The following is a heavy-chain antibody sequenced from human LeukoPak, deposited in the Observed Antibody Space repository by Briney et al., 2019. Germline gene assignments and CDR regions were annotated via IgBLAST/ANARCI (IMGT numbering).Heavy chain of an antibody. V-gene: IGHV4-31*03. D-gene: IGHD3-22*01. Sequence: SETLSLTCTVSGGSISSGDYFWSWIRQHPGKGLEWIGYIYYSGSTYYNPSLKSRAAISVDTSKNQFSLTVSSVTAADTAVYYCTRDVPRSSGYPDNWGQGTLVTVSS. CDR1: GGSISSGDYF. CDR3: TRDVPRSSGYPDN. J-gene: IGHJ4*02. CDR2: IYYSGST.